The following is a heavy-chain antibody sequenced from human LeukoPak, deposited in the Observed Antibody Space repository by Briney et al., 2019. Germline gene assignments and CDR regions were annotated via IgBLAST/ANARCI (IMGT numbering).Heavy chain of an antibody. D-gene: IGHD3-3*01. J-gene: IGHJ4*02. CDR1: GGTFISYA. CDR3: ARGGVDFGVVMPFDY. Sequence: SVKVSCKASGGTFISYAISWVRQAPGQGLEWMGGIIPIFGTANYAQKFQGRVTITADESTSTAYMELSSLRSEDTAVYYCARGGVDFGVVMPFDYWGQGTLVTVSS. CDR2: IIPIFGTA. V-gene: IGHV1-69*01.